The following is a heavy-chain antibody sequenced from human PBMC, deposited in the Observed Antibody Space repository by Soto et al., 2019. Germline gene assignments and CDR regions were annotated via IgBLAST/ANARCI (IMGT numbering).Heavy chain of an antibody. Sequence: SETLSLTCTVSGGSISSGDYYWSWIRQPPGKGLEWIGYIYYSGSTYYNPSLKSRVTISVDTSKNQFSLKLSSVTAADTAVYYCARGHIVVVPAAIGEYNWFDPWGQGTQVTVSS. V-gene: IGHV4-30-4*01. CDR2: IYYSGST. CDR3: ARGHIVVVPAAIGEYNWFDP. J-gene: IGHJ5*02. D-gene: IGHD2-2*02. CDR1: GGSISSGDYY.